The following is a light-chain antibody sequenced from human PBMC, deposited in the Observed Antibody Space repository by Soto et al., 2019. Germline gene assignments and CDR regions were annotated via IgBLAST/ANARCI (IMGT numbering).Light chain of an antibody. CDR1: QRLGTN. CDR2: GAS. J-gene: IGKJ4*02. Sequence: IVMTQSPGTLSLSPGERATLSCRASQRLGTNLGWYQQKPGQAPRLLIYGASNRGTAIPARFSGSGSGTEVTLTIASLQSEDFAVYYCQHYADWPLTFGGGTKVEIK. V-gene: IGKV3-15*01. CDR3: QHYADWPLT.